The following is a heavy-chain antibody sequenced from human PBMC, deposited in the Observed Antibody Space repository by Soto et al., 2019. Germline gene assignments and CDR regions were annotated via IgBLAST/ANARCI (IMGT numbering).Heavy chain of an antibody. Sequence: PSETLSLTCTVSGGSISSYYWSWIRQPPGKGLEWIGYIYYSGSTNYNPSLKSRVTISVDTSKNQFSLKLSSVTAADTAVYYCAREVSPDYCSSTSCPRGTNWFDPWGQGTLVTVSS. CDR2: IYYSGST. CDR1: GGSISSYY. D-gene: IGHD2-2*01. CDR3: AREVSPDYCSSTSCPRGTNWFDP. V-gene: IGHV4-59*01. J-gene: IGHJ5*02.